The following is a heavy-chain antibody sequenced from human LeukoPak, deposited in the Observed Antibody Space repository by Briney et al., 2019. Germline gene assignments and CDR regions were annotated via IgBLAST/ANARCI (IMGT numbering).Heavy chain of an antibody. J-gene: IGHJ6*02. V-gene: IGHV1-69*04. CDR1: GGSFSSYA. CDR2: IIPIRDII. D-gene: IGHD3-9*01. Sequence: SVKVSCKASGGSFSSYAISWVRQAPGQGHEWMARIIPIRDIINYAQKFQGRVTITADKSTSTVYMELSSLRSEDTAVYYCATFYDILTYGFDVWGQGTTVTVSS. CDR3: ATFYDILTYGFDV.